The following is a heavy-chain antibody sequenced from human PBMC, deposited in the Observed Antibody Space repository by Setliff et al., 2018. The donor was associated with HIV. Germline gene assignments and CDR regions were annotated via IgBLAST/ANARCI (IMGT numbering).Heavy chain of an antibody. J-gene: IGHJ6*02. V-gene: IGHV3-74*01. CDR1: GFTFSTYW. D-gene: IGHD3-10*01. CDR3: ARGVRGVVNGMDV. CDR2: INTDGSST. Sequence: GESLKISCTASGFTFSTYWMHWVRQAPGKGLVWVSRINTDGSSTSYADSVKGRFTISRDNAKNTLYLQMNSLRAEDTAVYYCARGVRGVVNGMDVWGQGTTVTVSS.